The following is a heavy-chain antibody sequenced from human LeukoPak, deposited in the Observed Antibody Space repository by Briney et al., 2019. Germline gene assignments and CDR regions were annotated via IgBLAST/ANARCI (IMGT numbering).Heavy chain of an antibody. CDR1: GVSISSHY. Sequence: SETLSLTCTVSGVSISSHYWSWIWQPPGKGLEWIGYIYYSGSTNYNPSLKSRVTISVDASKNQFSLQLFSVTAADTAVYYCARQSRGAAAGNDYWGQGTLVTVSS. D-gene: IGHD6-13*01. CDR3: ARQSRGAAAGNDY. CDR2: IYYSGST. J-gene: IGHJ4*02. V-gene: IGHV4-59*08.